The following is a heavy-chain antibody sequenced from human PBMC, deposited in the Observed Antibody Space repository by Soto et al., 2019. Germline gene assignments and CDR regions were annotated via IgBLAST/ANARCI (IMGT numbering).Heavy chain of an antibody. D-gene: IGHD1-20*01. CDR1: GFTFSSYA. V-gene: IGHV3-23*01. J-gene: IGHJ4*02. Sequence: GGSLRLSCAASGFTFSSYAMSWVRQAPGKGLEWVSGISGSGGSTYYADSVKGRFTISRDNSKNTLCLQMNSLRAEDTALYYCAKQRYNWNGSPDSWGQGTLVTVSS. CDR3: AKQRYNWNGSPDS. CDR2: ISGSGGST.